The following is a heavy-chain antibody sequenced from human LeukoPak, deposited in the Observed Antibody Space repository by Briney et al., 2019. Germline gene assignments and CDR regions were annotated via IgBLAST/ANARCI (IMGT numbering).Heavy chain of an antibody. CDR1: GVSISSYY. J-gene: IGHJ4*02. V-gene: IGHV4-59*08. CDR2: IFYSGNT. D-gene: IGHD1-26*01. Sequence: SETLSLTCTVSGVSISSYYWSWLRQPPGKGLEWIGYIFYSGNTIYNPSLRSRVTISADTSKNHFSLRLRSVTAADRAVYYCARLAAISGSDYPDDWGQGTLVTVSS. CDR3: ARLAAISGSDYPDD.